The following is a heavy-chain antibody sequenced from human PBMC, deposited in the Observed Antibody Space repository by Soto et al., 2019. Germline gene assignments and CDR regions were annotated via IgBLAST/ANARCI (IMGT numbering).Heavy chain of an antibody. D-gene: IGHD3-3*02. Sequence: SVKVSCKASGGTFSSYAVSWVRQAPGQGLEWMGGIIPKCGTAKYAQEFQGRVTITADESTSTAYMELSSLSSEDTAVYYCATRDTFLEWLLDPSFDYWGQGTLVTVSS. CDR1: GGTFSSYA. J-gene: IGHJ4*02. CDR3: ATRDTFLEWLLDPSFDY. V-gene: IGHV1-69*13. CDR2: IIPKCGTA.